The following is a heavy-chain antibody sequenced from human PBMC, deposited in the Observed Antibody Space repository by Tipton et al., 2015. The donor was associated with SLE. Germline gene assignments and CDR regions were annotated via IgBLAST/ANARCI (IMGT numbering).Heavy chain of an antibody. CDR1: GGSISSYY. Sequence: TLSLTCTVSGGSISSYYWSWIRQPPGKGLEWIGYIYSSGSTNYNPSLKSRVTISVDTSKNQFSPKLSSVTAADTALYYCARGRDFWSGYPNAFFDYWGQGTLVTVSS. CDR2: IYSSGST. J-gene: IGHJ4*02. CDR3: ARGRDFWSGYPNAFFDY. V-gene: IGHV4-59*01. D-gene: IGHD3-3*01.